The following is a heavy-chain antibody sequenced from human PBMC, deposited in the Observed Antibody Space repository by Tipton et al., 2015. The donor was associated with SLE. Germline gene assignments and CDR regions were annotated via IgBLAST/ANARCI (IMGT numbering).Heavy chain of an antibody. CDR1: GYNFTSYW. Sequence: QLVQSGAELKKPGESLRISCKGSGYNFTSYWINWVRQMPGKGLEWMGRIDPSDSYTNYSPSFQGHVTISADRSISTAYLQWSSLKASDTGMYYCARGQQQLAVSGSDYWGQGTLVTVSS. CDR3: ARGQQQLAVSGSDY. J-gene: IGHJ4*02. D-gene: IGHD6-13*01. CDR2: IDPSDSYT. V-gene: IGHV5-10-1*01.